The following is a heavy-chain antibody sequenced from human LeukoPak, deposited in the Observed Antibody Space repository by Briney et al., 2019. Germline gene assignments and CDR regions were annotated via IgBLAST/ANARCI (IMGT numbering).Heavy chain of an antibody. J-gene: IGHJ4*02. CDR1: VGSIGSYY. D-gene: IGHD5-12*01. V-gene: IGHV4-59*01. CDR3: ARGPGWLRQYYFDY. CDR2: IYYSGST. Sequence: SETLSLTCTVSVGSIGSYYWSWIRQPPGKGLEWIGYIYYSGSTNYNASLKCRVTISVDTSKNQFSLKLSSVTAVDTAVYYCARGPGWLRQYYFDYWGQGTLVTVSS.